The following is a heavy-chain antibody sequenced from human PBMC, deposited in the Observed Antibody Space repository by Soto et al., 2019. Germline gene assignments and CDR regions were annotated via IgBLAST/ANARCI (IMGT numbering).Heavy chain of an antibody. CDR1: GFSFGTGGVA. Sequence: SGPTLVKPTQTLTLTCTFSGFSFGTGGVAVGWIRQPPGKALEWLALIYWDDDKRYSPSLRSRLTITKDTSKNQVVLTMTNMDTVDTGTYYCAHVKYSYGLGSYLDHWGQGTLVTVSS. CDR2: IYWDDDK. CDR3: AHVKYSYGLGSYLDH. J-gene: IGHJ4*02. V-gene: IGHV2-5*02. D-gene: IGHD3-10*01.